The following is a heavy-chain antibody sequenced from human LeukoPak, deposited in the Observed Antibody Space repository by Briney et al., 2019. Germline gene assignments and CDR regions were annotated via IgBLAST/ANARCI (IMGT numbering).Heavy chain of an antibody. D-gene: IGHD3-22*01. V-gene: IGHV3-33*01. CDR1: GFTFSSYG. CDR3: ATPLDYYDSSGYHQGGD. J-gene: IGHJ4*02. CDR2: IWYDGSNK. Sequence: GGSLRLSCAASGFTFSSYGMHWVRQAPGKGLEWAAVIWYDGSNKYYADSVKGRFTISRDNSKNTLYLQMNSLRAEDTAVYYCATPLDYYDSSGYHQGGDWGQGTLVTVSS.